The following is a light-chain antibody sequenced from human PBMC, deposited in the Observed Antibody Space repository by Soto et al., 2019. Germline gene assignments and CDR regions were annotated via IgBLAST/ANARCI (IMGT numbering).Light chain of an antibody. V-gene: IGKV2-30*01. CDR2: KVS. CDR3: MQGTHWPGT. Sequence: DAVMPQSPVSLPVALGQPASISCRSRQSLVYSDGHTYLHWFQQRPGQSPRRLISKVSNRDSGGPDRVSGSGSGADLTLKISRVEAGDVGGEYCMQGTHWPGTRGKGTKVQIK. CDR1: QSLVYSDGHTY. J-gene: IGKJ1*01.